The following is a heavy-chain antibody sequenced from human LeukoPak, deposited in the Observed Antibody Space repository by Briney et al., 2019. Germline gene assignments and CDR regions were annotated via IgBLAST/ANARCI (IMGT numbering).Heavy chain of an antibody. D-gene: IGHD1-26*01. V-gene: IGHV3-23*01. CDR1: GFTFNSYG. CDR2: ISGSGAAT. J-gene: IGHJ4*02. Sequence: GGSLRLSCAASGFTFNSYGMTWVRQAPGKGLEWVSVISGSGAATYYADSVKGRFTISRDSSKNTLYLQLNNLNAEDTAFYYCTKLRLAWELIGASFDYWGQGTLVTVSS. CDR3: TKLRLAWELIGASFDY.